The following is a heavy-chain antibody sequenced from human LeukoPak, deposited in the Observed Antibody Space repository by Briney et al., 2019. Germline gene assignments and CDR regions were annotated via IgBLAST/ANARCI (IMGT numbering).Heavy chain of an antibody. Sequence: WGSLRLSCAASGFTFSSYAMHWVRQAPGQGLEYVSAISSNGGSTYYANSVKGRFTISRDNSKNTLYLQMGSLRAEDMAVYYCARDRVSKDYGAAFDIWGQGTMVTVSS. CDR3: ARDRVSKDYGAAFDI. D-gene: IGHD4-17*01. CDR1: GFTFSSYA. CDR2: ISSNGGST. V-gene: IGHV3-64*01. J-gene: IGHJ3*02.